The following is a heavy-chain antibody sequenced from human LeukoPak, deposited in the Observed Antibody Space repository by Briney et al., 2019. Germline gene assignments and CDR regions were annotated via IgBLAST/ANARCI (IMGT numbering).Heavy chain of an antibody. D-gene: IGHD4-17*01. CDR3: ASEGDYGDSFKSYYYMDV. CDR1: GTILSSYY. CDR2: IYTSGSS. V-gene: IGHV4-4*07. J-gene: IGHJ6*03. Sequence: SEPLSLTCFVSGTILSSYYWSWIRLPAGKGLEWIGRIYTSGSSDYNPSLKSRVTMSVDTSKNQLSLKLTSETAADTALYYCASEGDYGDSFKSYYYMDVWGKGTTVTVSS.